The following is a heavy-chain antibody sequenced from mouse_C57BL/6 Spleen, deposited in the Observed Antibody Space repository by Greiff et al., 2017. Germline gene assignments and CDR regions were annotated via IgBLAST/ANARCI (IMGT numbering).Heavy chain of an antibody. Sequence: EVKLMESEGGLVQPGSSMKLSCTASGFTFSDYYMAWVRQVPEKGLEWVANINYDGSSTYYLDSLKSRFIISRDNAKNILYLQMSSLKSEDTATYYCARGGYSNYPSAMDYWGQGTSVTVSS. V-gene: IGHV5-16*01. J-gene: IGHJ4*01. D-gene: IGHD2-5*01. CDR1: GFTFSDYY. CDR2: INYDGSST. CDR3: ARGGYSNYPSAMDY.